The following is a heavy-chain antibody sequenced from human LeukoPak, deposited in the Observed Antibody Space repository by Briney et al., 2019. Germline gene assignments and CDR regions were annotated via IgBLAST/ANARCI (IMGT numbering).Heavy chain of an antibody. CDR1: GFTVSSNY. CDR2: IYSGGST. CDR3: ARGPYSSSWYTAEVAYFDY. J-gene: IGHJ4*02. V-gene: IGHV3-53*01. D-gene: IGHD6-13*01. Sequence: GGSLRLSCAASGFTVSSNYMSWVRQAPGKGLEWVSVIYSGGSTYYADSVKGRFTISRDNSKNTLYLQMNSLRAKDTAVYYCARGPYSSSWYTAEVAYFDYWGQGTLVTVPS.